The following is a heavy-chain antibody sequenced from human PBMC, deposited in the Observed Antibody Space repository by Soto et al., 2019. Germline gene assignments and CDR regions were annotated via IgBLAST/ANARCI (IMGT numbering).Heavy chain of an antibody. CDR2: ISYDGSNK. Sequence: GGSLRLSCAASGFTFSSYGMHWVRQAPGKGLEWVAVISYDGSNKYYADSVKGRFTISRDNSKNTLYLQMNSLRAEDTAVYYCAKWGLGYCSSTSCYSGFDIWGQGTMVTVSS. CDR3: AKWGLGYCSSTSCYSGFDI. V-gene: IGHV3-30*18. CDR1: GFTFSSYG. D-gene: IGHD2-2*01. J-gene: IGHJ3*02.